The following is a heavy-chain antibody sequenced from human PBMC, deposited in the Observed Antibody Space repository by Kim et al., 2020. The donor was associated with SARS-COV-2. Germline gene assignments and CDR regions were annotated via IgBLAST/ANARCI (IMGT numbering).Heavy chain of an antibody. CDR3: VKGVRYFDWLGWYFDS. V-gene: IGHV3-9*01. J-gene: IGHJ4*02. CDR2: ISWNSDTI. CDR1: EFTFDEYA. D-gene: IGHD3-9*01. Sequence: GGSLRLSCAASEFTFDEYAMHWVRQTPGKGLEWVSGISWNSDTIDYADFVKGRFTISRDNARNSLYLHMSSLRIEDTAFYYCVKGVRYFDWLGWYFDSWGQGTLVTVSS.